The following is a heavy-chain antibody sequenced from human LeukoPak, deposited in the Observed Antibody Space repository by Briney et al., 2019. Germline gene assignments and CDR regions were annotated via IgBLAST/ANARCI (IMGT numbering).Heavy chain of an antibody. J-gene: IGHJ6*02. CDR1: GVSISDYN. V-gene: IGHV4-4*07. Sequence: PSETLSLTCTVSGVSISDYNWSWIRQAAGKGLEWIGLIRTSGTTNYNPSLKSRGTMSVDTSKNQFSLKLSSVTAADTAVYYCARLFTIFGVGYYGMDVWGQGTTVTVSS. CDR3: ARLFTIFGVGYYGMDV. CDR2: IRTSGTT. D-gene: IGHD3-3*01.